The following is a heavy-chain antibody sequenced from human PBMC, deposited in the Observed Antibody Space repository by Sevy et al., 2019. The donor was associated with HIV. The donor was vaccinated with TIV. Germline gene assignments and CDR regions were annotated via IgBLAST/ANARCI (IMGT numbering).Heavy chain of an antibody. CDR3: ATFDQPVYYYYGMDV. V-gene: IGHV1-8*01. J-gene: IGHJ6*02. CDR1: GYTFTTYD. CDR2: MNPNTGNT. Sequence: ASVKVSCKASGYTFTTYDINWVRQAPGQGLEWMGWMNPNTGNTGYAQKFQGRVSMTRNTSISTAYMELSSLRSEDTAVHYCATFDQPVYYYYGMDVWGQGTTVTVSS. D-gene: IGHD3-9*01.